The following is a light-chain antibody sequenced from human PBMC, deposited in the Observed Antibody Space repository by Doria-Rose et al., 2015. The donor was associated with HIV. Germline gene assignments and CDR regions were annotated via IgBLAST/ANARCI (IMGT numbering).Light chain of an antibody. J-gene: IGKJ4*01. CDR2: DAS. CDR1: QDISSW. V-gene: IGKV1-12*01. CDR3: QQAKSFPLT. Sequence: SSVSASVGDRVTITRRASQDISSWLAWYQQKPGKAPNLLIYDASSLQSGVPSRFSGSGSGTEFTLTINCLQPEDFATYHCQQAKSFPLTFGGGTKLEIK.